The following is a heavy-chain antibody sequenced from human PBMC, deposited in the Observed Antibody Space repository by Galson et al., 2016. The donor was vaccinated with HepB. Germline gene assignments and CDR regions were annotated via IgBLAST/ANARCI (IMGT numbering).Heavy chain of an antibody. CDR1: GFSFEDYV. D-gene: IGHD5-12*01. CDR2: ISWTSHMI. CDR3: AKARARGDYTGYLAETDS. Sequence: SLRLSRAGLGFSFEDYVMHWVRQAPGKGLEWVSGISWTSHMIGYADSVKGRFTISRDNAKNSLYLQMNSLRVEDTGLYYCAKARARGDYTGYLAETDSWGQGALVTVSS. J-gene: IGHJ5*01. V-gene: IGHV3-9*01.